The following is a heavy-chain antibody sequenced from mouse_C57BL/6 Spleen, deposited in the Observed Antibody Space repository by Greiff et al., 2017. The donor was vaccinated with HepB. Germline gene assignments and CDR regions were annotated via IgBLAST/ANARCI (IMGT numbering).Heavy chain of an antibody. CDR1: GFSLTSYG. D-gene: IGHD2-3*01. J-gene: IGHJ1*03. Sequence: QVQLQQSGPGLVQPSQSLSITCTVSGFSLTSYGVHWVRQSPGKGLEWLGVIWSGGSTDYNAAFISRLSISKDNSKSQVFFKMNSLQADDTAIYYCARTGGYYEYFDVWGTGTTVTVSS. CDR2: IWSGGST. CDR3: ARTGGYYEYFDV. V-gene: IGHV2-2*01.